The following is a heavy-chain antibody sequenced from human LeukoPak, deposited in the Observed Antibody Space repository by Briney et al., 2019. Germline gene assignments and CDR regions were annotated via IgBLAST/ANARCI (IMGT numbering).Heavy chain of an antibody. D-gene: IGHD3-10*01. J-gene: IGHJ1*01. Sequence: GASVKVSCKASGYTFTSYDINWVRQATGRGLEWMGWMNPNSGNTGYAQKLQGRVTMTTDTSTSTAYMELRSLRSDDTAVYYCARDQGGRGVIAHSNSRYFQHWGQGTLVTVSS. V-gene: IGHV1-8*01. CDR1: GYTFTSYD. CDR3: ARDQGGRGVIAHSNSRYFQH. CDR2: MNPNSGNT.